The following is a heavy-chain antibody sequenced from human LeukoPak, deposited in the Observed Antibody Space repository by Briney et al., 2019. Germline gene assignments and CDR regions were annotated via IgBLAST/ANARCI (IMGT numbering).Heavy chain of an antibody. CDR2: TYYRSKWYN. V-gene: IGHV6-1*01. CDR1: GDSVSSNSAA. J-gene: IGHJ4*02. Sequence: SQTLSLTCAISGDSVSSNSAAWNCIRQCPSRGREWLGRTYYRSKWYNDYAVSVKSRITINPDTSKNQFSLQLNSVTPEDTAVYYCARDTPSTLGWSMYYFDYWGQGTLVTVSS. D-gene: IGHD2-15*01. CDR3: ARDTPSTLGWSMYYFDY.